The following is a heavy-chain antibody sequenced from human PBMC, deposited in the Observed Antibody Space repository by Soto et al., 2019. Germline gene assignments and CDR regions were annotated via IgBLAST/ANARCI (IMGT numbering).Heavy chain of an antibody. Sequence: GGSLRLSCAASGFTFSTYGMHWVRQAPGKGLEWVAVISFDGSDKYSADSVKGRFTISRDNSKNTLYLQMNSLGAEDTAVYYCAKDIALVRGVIIGLDVWGQGTTVTVSS. J-gene: IGHJ6*02. CDR2: ISFDGSDK. CDR3: AKDIALVRGVIIGLDV. CDR1: GFTFSTYG. D-gene: IGHD3-10*01. V-gene: IGHV3-30*18.